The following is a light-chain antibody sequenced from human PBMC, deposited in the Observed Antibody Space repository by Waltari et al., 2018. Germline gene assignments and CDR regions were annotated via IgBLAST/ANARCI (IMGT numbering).Light chain of an antibody. V-gene: IGKV1-39*01. CDR3: QQSYSTPQT. J-gene: IGKJ1*01. CDR2: AGS. CDR1: QSISSY. Sequence: DIQMTQSPSSLSASVGDRVTITCRASQSISSYLNWYQQKPGKAPKLLIYAGSSLQSGVPSRFRGSGSGTDFTLTISSLQPEDFATYYCQQSYSTPQTFGQGTKVEIK.